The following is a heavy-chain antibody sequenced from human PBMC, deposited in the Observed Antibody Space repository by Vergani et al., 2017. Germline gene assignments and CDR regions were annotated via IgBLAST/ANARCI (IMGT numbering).Heavy chain of an antibody. CDR1: GFSFSSHA. Sequence: QVQLAESGGGRVQPGRSLRLSCAASGFSFSSHAIHWVRQAPGKGLEWVAVISNDGSKKYYADSVKGRFTISRDNSKDILYLQMDSLRSEDTALYYCAKYFRDSTDGLPDSWGPGTLVIVSS. J-gene: IGHJ4*02. V-gene: IGHV3-30*18. D-gene: IGHD2/OR15-2a*01. CDR2: ISNDGSKK. CDR3: AKYFRDSTDGLPDS.